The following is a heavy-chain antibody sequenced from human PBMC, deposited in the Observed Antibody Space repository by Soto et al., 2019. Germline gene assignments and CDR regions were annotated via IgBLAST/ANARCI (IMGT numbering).Heavy chain of an antibody. D-gene: IGHD3-9*01. Sequence: PGGSLRLSCAASGFTFSSYSMNWVRQAPGKGLEWVSYISSSSSTIYYAGSVKGRFTISRDNAKNSLYLQMNSLRAEDTAVYYCARDRWALTGYYSSSKTKMRPQETYFQHWGQGTLVTVSS. V-gene: IGHV3-48*01. CDR1: GFTFSSYS. J-gene: IGHJ1*01. CDR3: ARDRWALTGYYSSSKTKMRPQETYFQH. CDR2: ISSSSSTI.